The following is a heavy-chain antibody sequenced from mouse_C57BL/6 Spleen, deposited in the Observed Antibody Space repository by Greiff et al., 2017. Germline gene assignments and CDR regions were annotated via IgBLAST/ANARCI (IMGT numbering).Heavy chain of an antibody. CDR3: ARDESMNYYGRGWFAY. Sequence: QVQLQQSGAELVKPGASVKLSCKASGYTFTEYTIHWVKQRPGQGLEWIGWFYPGSGSIKYNEKFKDKATLTADKSSSTVYMELSRLTSEDSAVYFCARDESMNYYGRGWFAYWGQGTLVTVSA. CDR2: FYPGSGSI. D-gene: IGHD1-1*01. J-gene: IGHJ3*01. CDR1: GYTFTEYT. V-gene: IGHV1-62-2*01.